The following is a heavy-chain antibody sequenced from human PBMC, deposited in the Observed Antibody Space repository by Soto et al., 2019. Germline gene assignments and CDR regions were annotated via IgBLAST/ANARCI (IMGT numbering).Heavy chain of an antibody. CDR1: GFTFDDYA. D-gene: IGHD5-12*01. V-gene: IGHV3-9*01. CDR2: ISWNSGSI. Sequence: EVQLVESGGGLVQPGRSLRLCCAASGFTFDDYAMHWVRQAPGKGLEWVSGISWNSGSIGYADSVKGRFTISRDNDKNSLYLQMNSLRAEDTALYYCAKDMSCYDFYWYFDLWGRGTLVTVTS. CDR3: AKDMSCYDFYWYFDL. J-gene: IGHJ2*01.